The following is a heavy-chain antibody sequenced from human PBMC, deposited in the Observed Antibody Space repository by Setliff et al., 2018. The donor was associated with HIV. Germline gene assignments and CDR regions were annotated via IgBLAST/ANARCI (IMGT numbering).Heavy chain of an antibody. J-gene: IGHJ4*02. D-gene: IGHD2-2*02. CDR1: GYSFTTYY. CDR2: ISADTGNT. V-gene: IGHV1-18*01. CDR3: VRDLYDY. Sequence: ASVKVSCKASGYSFTTYYMQWVRQAPGQGLEWMGWISADTGNTNFAQKFQGRVTLTTDTSTNTAYMELRSLRADDTAVYFCVRDLYDYWGQGTLVTVSS.